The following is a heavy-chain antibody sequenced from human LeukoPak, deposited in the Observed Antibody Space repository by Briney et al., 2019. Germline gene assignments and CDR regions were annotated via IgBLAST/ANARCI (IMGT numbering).Heavy chain of an antibody. V-gene: IGHV1-2*02. CDR2: IHPKSGAT. J-gene: IGHJ4*02. CDR3: ARDVTAAAALDY. D-gene: IGHD6-13*01. Sequence: GASVKVSCKASGYTFTGYYMHWVRQAPGQGLEWMGWIHPKSGATRYAQRFQGRVTMTRDTSISTAYVELSGLRSDDTAVYFCARDVTAAAALDYWGQGTLVTVSS. CDR1: GYTFTGYY.